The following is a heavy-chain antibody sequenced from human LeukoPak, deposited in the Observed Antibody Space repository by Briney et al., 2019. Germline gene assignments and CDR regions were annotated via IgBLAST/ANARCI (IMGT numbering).Heavy chain of an antibody. CDR3: ATGDFWSGYSFY. D-gene: IGHD3-3*01. CDR1: GYTLTELS. CDR2: FDPEDGET. Sequence: GASVKVSCKVSGYTLTELSMHWVRQAPGKGLEWMGGFDPEDGETIYAQKFQGRVTMTKDTSTDTAYMELSSLRSEDTAVYYCATGDFWSGYSFYWGQGTLVTVSS. J-gene: IGHJ4*02. V-gene: IGHV1-24*01.